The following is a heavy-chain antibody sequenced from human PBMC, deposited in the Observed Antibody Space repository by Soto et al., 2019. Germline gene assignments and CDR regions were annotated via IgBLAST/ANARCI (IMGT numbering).Heavy chain of an antibody. Sequence: PGESLKISCKGSGYSFTSYWIGWVRQMPGKGLEWMGIIYPGDSDTRYSPSFQGQVTISADKSISTAYLQWSSPRASDTAMYYCARHPRYCSSTSCENYYMDVWGKGTTVTVSS. D-gene: IGHD2-2*01. CDR2: IYPGDSDT. J-gene: IGHJ6*03. CDR1: GYSFTSYW. CDR3: ARHPRYCSSTSCENYYMDV. V-gene: IGHV5-51*01.